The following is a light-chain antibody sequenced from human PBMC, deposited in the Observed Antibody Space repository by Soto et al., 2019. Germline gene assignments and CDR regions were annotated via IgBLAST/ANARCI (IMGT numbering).Light chain of an antibody. CDR1: SPNVGVNF. V-gene: IGLV1-47*01. Sequence: QSVLTQPPSASGTPGQRVTISCSGSSPNVGVNFVYWYQHLPGTAPKLLIYRNDQRPSGVPDRFSGSKSGTSSSLAISGLRYEDEADYYCAAWDDSLRGRVFGTGTKLTVL. CDR2: RND. J-gene: IGLJ1*01. CDR3: AAWDDSLRGRV.